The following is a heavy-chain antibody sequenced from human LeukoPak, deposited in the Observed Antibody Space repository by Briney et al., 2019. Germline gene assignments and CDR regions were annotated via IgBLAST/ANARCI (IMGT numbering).Heavy chain of an antibody. J-gene: IGHJ4*02. V-gene: IGHV4-59*01. CDR1: GGPISSYY. CDR2: IYYSGST. D-gene: IGHD1-1*01. Sequence: PSETLSLTCTVSGGPISSYYWSWIRQPPGKGLEWIGYIYYSGSTNYNPSLKSRVTISVDTSKNQFSLKLSSVTAADTAVYYCALERRGYFDYWGQGTLVTVSS. CDR3: ALERRGYFDY.